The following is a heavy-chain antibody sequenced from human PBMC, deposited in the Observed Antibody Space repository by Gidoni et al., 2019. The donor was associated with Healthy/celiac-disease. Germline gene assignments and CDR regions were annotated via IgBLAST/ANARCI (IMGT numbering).Heavy chain of an antibody. Sequence: QVQLQQWGAGLLKPSETLSLTCAVYGGSFSGYYWSWIRQPPGKGLEWIGEINHSGSTNYNPSLKSRVTISVDTSKIQFSLKLSSVTAADTAVYYCARGGWDYSNLNYYYYYMDVWGKGTTVTVSS. CDR2: INHSGST. V-gene: IGHV4-34*01. J-gene: IGHJ6*03. CDR1: GGSFSGYY. CDR3: ARGGWDYSNLNYYYYYMDV. D-gene: IGHD4-4*01.